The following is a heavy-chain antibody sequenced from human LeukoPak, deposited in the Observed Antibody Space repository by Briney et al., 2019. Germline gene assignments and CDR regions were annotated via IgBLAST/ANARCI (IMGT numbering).Heavy chain of an antibody. CDR3: ARDRYPGYYDSSGYFDY. CDR1: GYTFSTYG. V-gene: IGHV1-18*01. CDR2: NSAYNGNT. J-gene: IGHJ4*02. Sequence: GASVKVSCKASGYTFSTYGISWVRQAPGQGLEWMGWNSAYNGNTNYAQKLQGRVTMTTDTSTSTAYMELRSLRSDGTAVYYCARDRYPGYYDSSGYFDYWGQGTLVTVSS. D-gene: IGHD3-22*01.